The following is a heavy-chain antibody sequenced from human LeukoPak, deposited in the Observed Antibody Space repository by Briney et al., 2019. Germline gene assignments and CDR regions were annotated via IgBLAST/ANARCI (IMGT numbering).Heavy chain of an antibody. CDR2: IYSDGVNK. V-gene: IGHV3-33*01. J-gene: IGHJ6*03. CDR1: GFTLGNHG. Sequence: GGSLRLPCAASGFTLGNHGMHWVRQAPGKGLEWVAIIYSDGVNKYCADSMKGRFTISRDTSKNTLFLEMESLRTEDTAVYYCARHRGSVFKGYMDVWRKGTTVTVSS. D-gene: IGHD2-8*01. CDR3: ARHRGSVFKGYMDV.